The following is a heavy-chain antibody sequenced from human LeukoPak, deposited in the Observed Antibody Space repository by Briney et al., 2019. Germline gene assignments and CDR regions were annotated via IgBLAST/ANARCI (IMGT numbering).Heavy chain of an antibody. V-gene: IGHV3-30*02. D-gene: IGHD6-13*01. Sequence: GGSLRLSCAASGFTFSSYGMHWVRQAPGKGLEWVAFIRYDGSNKYYADSVKGRFTISRDNSKNTLYQQMNSLRAEDTAVYYCAKDIAAATYYYMDVWGKGTTVTISS. CDR2: IRYDGSNK. CDR1: GFTFSSYG. CDR3: AKDIAAATYYYMDV. J-gene: IGHJ6*03.